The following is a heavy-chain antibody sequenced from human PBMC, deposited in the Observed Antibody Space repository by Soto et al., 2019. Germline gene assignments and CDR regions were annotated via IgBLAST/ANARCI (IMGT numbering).Heavy chain of an antibody. D-gene: IGHD3-22*01. CDR1: GFTFSSYA. J-gene: IGHJ4*02. V-gene: IGHV3-23*01. Sequence: EVQLLESGGGLVQPGGSLRLSCAASGFTFSSYAMSWVRQAPGKGLEWVSAISGSGGSTYYADSVKGRFTISRDNSKXXLXXQMNSLRAEDTAVYYCAKDGTNYYDSSGYYGAFDYWGQGTLVTVSS. CDR3: AKDGTNYYDSSGYYGAFDY. CDR2: ISGSGGST.